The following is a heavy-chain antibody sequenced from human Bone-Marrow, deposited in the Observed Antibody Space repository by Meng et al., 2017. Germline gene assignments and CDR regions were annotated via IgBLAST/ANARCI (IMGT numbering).Heavy chain of an antibody. CDR2: IIPIFGTA. D-gene: IGHD5-18*01. J-gene: IGHJ5*02. CDR1: GGTFSSYA. Sequence: QVRLGQSGAEVKRPGSSGKVSCKASGGTFSSYAISWVRQAPGQGLEWMGGIIPIFGTANYAQKFQGRVTITADESTSTAYMELSSLRSEDTAVYYCARIPFRRIQGSFWFDPWGQGTLVTVSS. V-gene: IGHV1-69*01. CDR3: ARIPFRRIQGSFWFDP.